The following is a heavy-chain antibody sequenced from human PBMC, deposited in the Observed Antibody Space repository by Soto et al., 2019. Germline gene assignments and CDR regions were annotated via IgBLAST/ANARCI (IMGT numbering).Heavy chain of an antibody. CDR2: IIPIFGTA. Sequence: ASVKVSCKASGGTFSSYAISWVRQAPGQGLEWMGGIIPIFGTANYAQKFQGRVTITADESTSTAYMELSSLRSEDTAVYYCARFAYDFWSGYYRGWFDPWGQGTLVTVSS. D-gene: IGHD3-3*01. J-gene: IGHJ5*02. CDR1: GGTFSSYA. V-gene: IGHV1-69*13. CDR3: ARFAYDFWSGYYRGWFDP.